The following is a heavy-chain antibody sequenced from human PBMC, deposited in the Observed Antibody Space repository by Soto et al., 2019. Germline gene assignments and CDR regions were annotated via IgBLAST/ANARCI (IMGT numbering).Heavy chain of an antibody. J-gene: IGHJ4*02. Sequence: QVQLQESGPGLVKPSQTLSLTCTVSGGSISSGGDYWTWIRQHPGRGLEWIGYIDYSGSTFYSPSLSNRAIISVDTSRNQFALGLSSVTAADTAVYYCARGELWWDYWGQGTLVTVSS. CDR1: GGSISSGGDY. V-gene: IGHV4-31*03. D-gene: IGHD2-21*01. CDR2: IDYSGST. CDR3: ARGELWWDY.